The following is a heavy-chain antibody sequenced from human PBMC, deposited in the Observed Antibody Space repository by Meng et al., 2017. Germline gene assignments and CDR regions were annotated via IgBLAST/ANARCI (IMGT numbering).Heavy chain of an antibody. CDR3: ARILYSSSWGDY. V-gene: IGHV1-2*06. CDR2: INPNSGGT. Sequence: QVQLLQSGDEVKKPGASVKVSCKASGYTFTGYYMHWVRQAPGQGLEWMGRINPNSGGTNYAQKFQGRVTMTRDTSISTAYMELSRLRSDDTAVYYCARILYSSSWGDYWGQGTLVTVSS. D-gene: IGHD6-13*01. CDR1: GYTFTGYY. J-gene: IGHJ4*02.